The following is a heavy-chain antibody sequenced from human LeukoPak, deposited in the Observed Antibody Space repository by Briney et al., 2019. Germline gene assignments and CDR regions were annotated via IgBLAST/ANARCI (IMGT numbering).Heavy chain of an antibody. V-gene: IGHV3-21*01. CDR2: ISSSSSSYI. J-gene: IGHJ4*02. CDR1: GFTFSSYS. Sequence: GGSLRLSCAASGFTFSSYSMNWVRQAPGKGLEWVSSISSSSSSYIYYADSVKGRFTISRDNAKNSLYLQMNSLRAEDTAVYYCARGYYYDSSGYTSYYFDYWGQGTLVTVSS. CDR3: ARGYYYDSSGYTSYYFDY. D-gene: IGHD3-22*01.